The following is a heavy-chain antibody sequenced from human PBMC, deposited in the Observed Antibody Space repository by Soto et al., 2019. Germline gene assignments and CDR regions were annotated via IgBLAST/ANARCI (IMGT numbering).Heavy chain of an antibody. J-gene: IGHJ6*03. CDR3: ARGPDLYYYYYYMDV. V-gene: IGHV3-53*04. CDR1: GFTVSSNY. Sequence: GGSLRLSCAASGFTVSSNYMSWVRQAPGKGLEWVSVIYSGGSTYYADSVKGRFTISRHNSKNTLYLQMNSLRAEDTAVYYCARGPDLYYYYYYMDVWGKGTTVTVSS. CDR2: IYSGGST.